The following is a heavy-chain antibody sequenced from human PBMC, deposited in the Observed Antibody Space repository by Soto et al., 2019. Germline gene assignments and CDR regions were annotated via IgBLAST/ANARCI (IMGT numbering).Heavy chain of an antibody. CDR1: GYTFTTYG. CDR3: VREMWTHYAPQNFFDY. Sequence: QVQLVQSEGEVKQPGASVKVSCKASGYTFTTYGVCWVRQVPGRGLEWVGYISPNSGYTVYAQNFQGRVSMIPDTSPSTVYMELRSLRSDDTAVYYCVREMWTHYAPQNFFDYWGQGALVTVSS. J-gene: IGHJ4*02. D-gene: IGHD4-17*01. V-gene: IGHV1-18*01. CDR2: ISPNSGYT.